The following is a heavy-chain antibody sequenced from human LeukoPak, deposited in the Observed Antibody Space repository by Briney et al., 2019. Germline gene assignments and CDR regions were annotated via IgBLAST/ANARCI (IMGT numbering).Heavy chain of an antibody. Sequence: GGSLRLSCAASGFTFSSYGMHWVRQAPGKGLEWVAVISYYGSNKYYADSVKGRFTISRDNSKNTLYLQMNSLRAEDTAVYYCAKLPVGDCSGGSCYVDYWGQGTLVTVSS. V-gene: IGHV3-30*18. CDR3: AKLPVGDCSGGSCYVDY. CDR1: GFTFSSYG. J-gene: IGHJ4*02. D-gene: IGHD2-15*01. CDR2: ISYYGSNK.